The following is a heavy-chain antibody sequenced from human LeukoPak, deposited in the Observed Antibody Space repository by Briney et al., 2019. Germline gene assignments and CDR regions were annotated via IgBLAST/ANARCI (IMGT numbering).Heavy chain of an antibody. CDR2: ISGSGGST. Sequence: GGSLRLSCAASDFSFITYAMSWVRQTPGKGLEWVSAISGSGGSTYYADSVKGRFTISRDNSKNTLYLQMNSLTAEDTAVYYCAKRVRYGSGNYHFDHWGQGTLVTVSS. CDR3: AKRVRYGSGNYHFDH. V-gene: IGHV3-23*01. J-gene: IGHJ4*02. CDR1: DFSFITYA. D-gene: IGHD3-10*01.